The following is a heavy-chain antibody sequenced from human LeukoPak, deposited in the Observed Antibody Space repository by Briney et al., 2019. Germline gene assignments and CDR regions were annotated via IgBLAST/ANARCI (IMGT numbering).Heavy chain of an antibody. Sequence: SVKVSRKASGGTFSSYAISWVRQAPGQGLEWMGGIIPIFGTANYAQKFQGRVTITTDETTSTAYMELSSLRSEDTAVYYCARAPVSITGSGDFDYWGQGTLVTVSS. CDR3: ARAPVSITGSGDFDY. CDR2: IIPIFGTA. CDR1: GGTFSSYA. D-gene: IGHD1-20*01. J-gene: IGHJ4*02. V-gene: IGHV1-69*05.